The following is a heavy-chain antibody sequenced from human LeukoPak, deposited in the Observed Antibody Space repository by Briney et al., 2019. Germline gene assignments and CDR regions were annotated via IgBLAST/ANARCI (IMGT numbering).Heavy chain of an antibody. CDR1: GASISSNSYF. J-gene: IGHJ4*02. Sequence: SQTLSLTCTVSGASISSNSYFWSWIRQPAGKGLEWMGRGYTSGTTDYNPSLKSRLTISVDTSTNRFSLKLSSVTAADTAVYFCARERVGYTIDRGFDQWGQGILVTVSS. V-gene: IGHV4-61*02. CDR2: GYTSGTT. CDR3: ARERVGYTIDRGFDQ. D-gene: IGHD1-26*01.